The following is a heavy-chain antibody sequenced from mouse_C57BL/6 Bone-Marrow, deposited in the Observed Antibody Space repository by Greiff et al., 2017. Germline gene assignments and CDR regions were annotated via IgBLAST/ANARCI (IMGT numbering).Heavy chain of an antibody. CDR1: GYTFTSYD. V-gene: IGHV1-85*01. D-gene: IGHD2-10*01. J-gene: IGHJ3*01. CDR2: IYPRDGST. Sequence: VQLQQSGPELVKPGASVKLSCKASGYTFTSYDIHWVKQRPGQGLEWIGWIYPRDGSTKYNEKFKGKATLTVDTSSSTAYMELHSLTSEDSAGYFCALLPVAYWGQGTLVTVSA. CDR3: ALLPVAY.